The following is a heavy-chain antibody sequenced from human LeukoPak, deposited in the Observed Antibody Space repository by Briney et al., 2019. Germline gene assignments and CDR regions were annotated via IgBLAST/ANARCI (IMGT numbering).Heavy chain of an antibody. CDR1: GFTFSSYA. J-gene: IGHJ4*02. V-gene: IGHV3-23*01. D-gene: IGHD3-10*01. CDR2: ISGSGGST. Sequence: PGGSLRLSCAASGFTFSSYAMSWVRQAPGKGLEWVSAISGSGGSTYYADSVKGRFTISRDNSKNTLYLQMNSLRAEDTAVYYCAKHPDSSYGSGSPLDYWGQGTLVTVSS. CDR3: AKHPDSSYGSGSPLDY.